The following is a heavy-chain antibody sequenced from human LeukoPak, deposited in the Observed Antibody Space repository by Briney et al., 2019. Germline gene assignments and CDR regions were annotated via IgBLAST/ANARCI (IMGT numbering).Heavy chain of an antibody. CDR3: ARGGDSSPTYNWFDP. V-gene: IGHV4-39*07. D-gene: IGHD6-13*01. J-gene: IGHJ5*02. Sequence: PSETLSLTCIVSGGSISSSIYYWAWVRQPPGKGLEWIGTVFYNGATQYSPSLRSRVTISIDTSKNQFSLKLSSVTAADTAVYYCARGGDSSPTYNWFDPWGQGTLVTVSS. CDR1: GGSISSSIYY. CDR2: VFYNGAT.